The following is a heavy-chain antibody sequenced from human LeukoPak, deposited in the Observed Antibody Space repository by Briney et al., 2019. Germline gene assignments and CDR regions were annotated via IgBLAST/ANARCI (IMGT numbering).Heavy chain of an antibody. CDR1: GYTLTELS. Sequence: ASVKVSCKVSGYTLTELSMHWVRQAPGKGLEWMGGFDPEDGETIYAQKFQGRVTMTEDTSTDTAYMELSSLRSEETAVYYCATSGGYNKGDDAFDIWGQGTMVTVSS. D-gene: IGHD5-24*01. CDR3: ATSGGYNKGDDAFDI. CDR2: FDPEDGET. V-gene: IGHV1-24*01. J-gene: IGHJ3*02.